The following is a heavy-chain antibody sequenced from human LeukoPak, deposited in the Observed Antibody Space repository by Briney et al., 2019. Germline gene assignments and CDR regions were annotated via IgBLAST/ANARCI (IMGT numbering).Heavy chain of an antibody. D-gene: IGHD4-17*01. V-gene: IGHV4-34*01. CDR1: GGSFSGYY. J-gene: IGHJ4*02. Sequence: SETLSLTCAVYGGSFSGYYWSWIRQPPGKGLEWIGEINHSGSTNYNPTLKSRVTISVDTSKNHFSLELSSVTAADTAIYFCASGLRSTGRSGNYFDYWGPGTLVAVSS. CDR3: ASGLRSTGRSGNYFDY. CDR2: INHSGST.